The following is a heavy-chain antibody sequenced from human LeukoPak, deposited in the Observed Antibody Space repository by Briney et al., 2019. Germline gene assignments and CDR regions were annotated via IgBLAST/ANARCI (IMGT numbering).Heavy chain of an antibody. J-gene: IGHJ4*02. CDR1: GGFISTYY. CDR3: AREAAVRI. D-gene: IGHD6-13*01. Sequence: SETLSLTCTVSGGFISTYYWSWIRQPPGKGLEWIGYIYHSGSTNYNPALKSRVTMSVDTSKNQFSLNLNSVTAADTAVYYCAREAAVRIWGQGTLVTVSS. CDR2: IYHSGST. V-gene: IGHV4-59*01.